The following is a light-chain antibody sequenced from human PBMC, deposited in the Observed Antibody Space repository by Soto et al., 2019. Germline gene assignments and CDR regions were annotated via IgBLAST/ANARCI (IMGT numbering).Light chain of an antibody. CDR3: QQYYTSPYT. J-gene: IGKJ2*01. V-gene: IGKV4-1*01. CDR1: QSVLYSSNDKNY. Sequence: DIVMTQSPESLAVSLGERATINCKSSQSVLYSSNDKNYIAWFQQQPGQAPKLLIYWASTRESGVPDRFSGSESGTDFTLTISRLQAEDVGVYYCQQYYTSPYTFGQGTKLEIK. CDR2: WAS.